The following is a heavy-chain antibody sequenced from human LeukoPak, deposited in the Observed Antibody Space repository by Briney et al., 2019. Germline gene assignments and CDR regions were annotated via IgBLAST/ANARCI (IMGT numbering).Heavy chain of an antibody. CDR3: AKDLVGATRRYFDY. V-gene: IGHV3-23*01. J-gene: IGHJ4*02. D-gene: IGHD1-26*01. CDR1: GFTFSSYA. Sequence: GGSLRLPCAASGFTFSSYAMSWVRQAPGKGLEWVSAISGSGGSTYYADSVKGRFTISRDNSKNTLYLQMNSLRAEDTAVYYCAKDLVGATRRYFDYWGQGTLVTVSS. CDR2: ISGSGGST.